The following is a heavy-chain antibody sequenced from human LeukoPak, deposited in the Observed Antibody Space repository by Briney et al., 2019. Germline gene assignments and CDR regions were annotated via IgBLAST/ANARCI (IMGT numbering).Heavy chain of an antibody. J-gene: IGHJ4*02. Sequence: GGSLTLSCAASGFTFSDYQMSWIRQAPGKGVEWVSYISSSSSYTNYADSVKGRFTISRDNAKNSLYLQMNSLRAEDTAVYYCAKAYYDTSGRMGGFDYWGQGTLVTVSS. D-gene: IGHD3-22*01. CDR1: GFTFSDYQ. CDR3: AKAYYDTSGRMGGFDY. V-gene: IGHV3-11*03. CDR2: ISSSSSYT.